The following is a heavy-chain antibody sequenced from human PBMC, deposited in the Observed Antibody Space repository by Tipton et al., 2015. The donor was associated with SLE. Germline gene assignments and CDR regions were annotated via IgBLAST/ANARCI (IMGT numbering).Heavy chain of an antibody. J-gene: IGHJ1*01. D-gene: IGHD6-19*01. CDR3: ARHGLQWLTPAEYFQY. CDR2: IYYSGNT. V-gene: IGHV4-38-2*01. CDR1: GYSISSGYY. Sequence: TLSLTCDVSGYSISSGYYWGWIRQPPGMGLEWIGTIYYSGNTYYNPSLKSRVTMSVDTSKNQFSLKLSSVTAADTAVYYCARHGLQWLTPAEYFQYWGQGTLITVSS.